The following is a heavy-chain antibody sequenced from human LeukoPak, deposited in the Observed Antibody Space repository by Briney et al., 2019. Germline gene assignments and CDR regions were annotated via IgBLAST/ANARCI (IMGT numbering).Heavy chain of an antibody. CDR1: GYTFTSYY. J-gene: IGHJ5*02. Sequence: ASVKLSCKASGYTFTSYYMHWVRQAPGQGLEWMGIINPSGGSTSYAQKFQGRVTMTRDMSTSTVYMELSSLRSEDTAVYYCARDQGYVWGSYRSNWFDPWGQGNLVTVSS. CDR2: INPSGGST. CDR3: ARDQGYVWGSYRSNWFDP. V-gene: IGHV1-46*01. D-gene: IGHD3-16*02.